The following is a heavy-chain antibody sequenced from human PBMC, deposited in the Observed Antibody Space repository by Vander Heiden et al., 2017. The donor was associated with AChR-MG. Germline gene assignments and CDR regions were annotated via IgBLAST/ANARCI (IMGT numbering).Heavy chain of an antibody. CDR1: GFTFSSYA. D-gene: IGHD3-10*01. Sequence: EVQLLESGGGLVQPGGSLRLSCAASGFTFSSYAMSWVRQAPGKGLEWVSAISGSGGSTYYADSVKGRFTISRDNSKNTLYLQMNSLRAEDTAVYYCAKGRTMVRGAHAGGWFDPWGQGTLVTVSS. CDR3: AKGRTMVRGAHAGGWFDP. V-gene: IGHV3-23*01. J-gene: IGHJ5*02. CDR2: ISGSGGST.